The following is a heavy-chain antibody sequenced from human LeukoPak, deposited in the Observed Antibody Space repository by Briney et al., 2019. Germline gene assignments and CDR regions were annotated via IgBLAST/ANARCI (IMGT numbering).Heavy chain of an antibody. Sequence: SETLSLTCAVYGGSFSGYYWSWIRQPPGKGLEWIGEINHSGSTNYNPSLKSRVTISVDTSKNQFSLKLSSVTAADTAVYYCARGRPGSSVTYFDYWGQGTLVTVSS. CDR1: GGSFSGYY. V-gene: IGHV4-34*01. D-gene: IGHD1-26*01. CDR3: ARGRPGSSVTYFDY. CDR2: INHSGST. J-gene: IGHJ4*02.